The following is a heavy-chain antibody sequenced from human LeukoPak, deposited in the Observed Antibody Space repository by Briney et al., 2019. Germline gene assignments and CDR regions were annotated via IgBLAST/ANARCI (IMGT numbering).Heavy chain of an antibody. CDR1: GFTFSSYS. J-gene: IGHJ4*02. D-gene: IGHD3-22*01. CDR3: ARLYDSSGYTLFDY. V-gene: IGHV3-21*01. CDR2: ISSSSSYI. Sequence: GRSLRLSCAASGFTFSSYSMNWVRQAPGKGLEWVSSISSSSSYIYYADSVKGRFTISRDNAKNSLYLQMNSLRAEDTAVYYCARLYDSSGYTLFDYWGQGTLVTVSS.